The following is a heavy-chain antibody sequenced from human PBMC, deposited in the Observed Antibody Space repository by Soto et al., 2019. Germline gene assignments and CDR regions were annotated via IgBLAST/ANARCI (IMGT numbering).Heavy chain of an antibody. V-gene: IGHV3-23*01. CDR2: ISGSGGDT. CDR1: GFIFTNYA. CDR3: AKALGGGRSGRGVFYPLDV. Sequence: EVQLLESGGTLVQPGQSLRLSCSCSGFIFTNYAMTWVRQAPGKGLEWVSGISGSGGDTYYADSVRGRFSVSRDYSKNTLNLQMNSLRADDTAIYYSAKALGGGRSGRGVFYPLDVWGQGTTVTVTS. D-gene: IGHD2-15*01. J-gene: IGHJ6*02.